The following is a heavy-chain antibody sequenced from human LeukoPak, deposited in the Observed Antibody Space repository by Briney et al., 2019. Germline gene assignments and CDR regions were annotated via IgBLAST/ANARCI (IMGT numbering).Heavy chain of an antibody. CDR1: GFTFGDYY. CDR2: ISSSGSTI. J-gene: IGHJ4*02. V-gene: IGHV3-11*01. CDR3: ARGYGGSWFGEFTIPVDY. D-gene: IGHD3-10*01. Sequence: GGSPRLSCAASGFTFGDYYMSWIRQAPGKGLEWVSYISSSGSTIYYADSVKGRFTISRDNAKNSLYLQMNSLRAEDTAVYYCARGYGGSWFGEFTIPVDYWGQGTLVTVSS.